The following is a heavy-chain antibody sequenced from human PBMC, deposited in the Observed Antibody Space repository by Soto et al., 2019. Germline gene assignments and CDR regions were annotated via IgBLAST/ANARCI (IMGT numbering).Heavy chain of an antibody. V-gene: IGHV3-23*01. J-gene: IGHJ4*02. Sequence: GGLMRLSYAASGFTFRSFAMIWVRKAPGKGLEWVSAISGSGGSTYYADSVKGRFTISRDNSKNTLYLQMNSLRAEDTAVYYCAFEPVVVPAAISDYWGQGTLVTVSS. CDR2: ISGSGGST. D-gene: IGHD2-2*02. CDR1: GFTFRSFA. CDR3: AFEPVVVPAAISDY.